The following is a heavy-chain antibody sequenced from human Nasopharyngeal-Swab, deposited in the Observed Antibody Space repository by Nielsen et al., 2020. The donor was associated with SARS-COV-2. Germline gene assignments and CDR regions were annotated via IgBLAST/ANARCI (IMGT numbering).Heavy chain of an antibody. V-gene: IGHV4-34*01. J-gene: IGHJ4*02. Sequence: RQAPGKGLEWIGYIYHSGSTNYNPSLKSRVTISVDTSKNQFSLKLSSVTAADTAVYYCARGLSSGPFDYWGQGTLVTVSS. CDR2: IYHSGST. CDR3: ARGLSSGPFDY. D-gene: IGHD6-19*01.